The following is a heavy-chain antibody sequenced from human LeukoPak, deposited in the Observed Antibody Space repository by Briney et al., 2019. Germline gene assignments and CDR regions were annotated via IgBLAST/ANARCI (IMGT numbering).Heavy chain of an antibody. CDR1: GYSLTSYW. CDR3: ARQGAAGKYYYYYMDV. CDR2: IYPDDSNT. V-gene: IGHV5-51*01. D-gene: IGHD6-13*01. Sequence: GESLKISCKGSGYSLTSYWIGWVRQMPGQGLEWMGIIYPDDSNTIYGPSFQGQVTISADKSINTAYLEWSSLKASDTAIYYCARQGAAGKYYYYYMDVWGKGTTVTVSS. J-gene: IGHJ6*03.